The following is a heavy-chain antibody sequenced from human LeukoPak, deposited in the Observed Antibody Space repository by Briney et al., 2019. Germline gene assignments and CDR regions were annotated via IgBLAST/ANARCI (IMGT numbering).Heavy chain of an antibody. V-gene: IGHV3-23*01. J-gene: IGHJ4*02. CDR2: ISGSGVGT. D-gene: IGHD2-2*02. Sequence: GGSLRLSCAASGFTFSSYAMSWVRQAPGKGLEWVSAISGSGVGTYYVDSVKGRFTISRDNSKKTLYLQMNSLRAEDTAVYYCAKGGADIVVVPAAIHFDYWGQGTLVTVSS. CDR1: GFTFSSYA. CDR3: AKGGADIVVVPAAIHFDY.